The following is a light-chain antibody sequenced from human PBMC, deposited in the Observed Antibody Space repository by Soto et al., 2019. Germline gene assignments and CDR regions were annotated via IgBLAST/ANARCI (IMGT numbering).Light chain of an antibody. CDR2: GAS. Sequence: EIVMTQSPATLSKTPGERATLSCRASQSVSSNLAWYQQKPGQAPRLLIYGASTRATGIPARFSGSGSGTEFTLTISSLQSEDFAVYYCQQYNNWPQTFGQGTKVDIK. CDR1: QSVSSN. CDR3: QQYNNWPQT. J-gene: IGKJ1*01. V-gene: IGKV3-15*01.